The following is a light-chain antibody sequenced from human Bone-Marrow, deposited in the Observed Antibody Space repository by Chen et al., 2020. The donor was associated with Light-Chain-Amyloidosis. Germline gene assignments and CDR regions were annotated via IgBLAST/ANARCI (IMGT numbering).Light chain of an antibody. CDR3: HQYEYYKWT. J-gene: IGKJ1*01. V-gene: IGKV1-5*03. CDR1: RNIGTW. Sequence: PLTQSPPTLSASLGDTVTITCRASRNIGTWVAWFQQKPGEAPNLLIDRATILGDGVPSRVRGSVSGTECTLTISSLQPGDYATYYCHQYEYYKWTFGQGTTV. CDR2: RAT.